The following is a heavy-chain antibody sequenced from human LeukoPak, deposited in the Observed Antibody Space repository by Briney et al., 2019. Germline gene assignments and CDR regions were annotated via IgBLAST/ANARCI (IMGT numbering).Heavy chain of an antibody. CDR2: INHSGST. D-gene: IGHD6-13*01. CDR3: ARGRTGYSSSWVFDP. V-gene: IGHV4-34*01. Sequence: SETLSLTCAVYGGSFSGYYWSLIRQPPGKGLEWIGEINHSGSTNYNPSLKSRVTISVDTSKNQFSLKLSSVTAADTAVYYCARGRTGYSSSWVFDPWGQGTLVTVSS. J-gene: IGHJ5*02. CDR1: GGSFSGYY.